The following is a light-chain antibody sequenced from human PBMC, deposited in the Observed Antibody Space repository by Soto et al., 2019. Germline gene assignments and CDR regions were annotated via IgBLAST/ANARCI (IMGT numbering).Light chain of an antibody. CDR1: QSISSW. CDR2: KAS. V-gene: IGKV1-5*03. J-gene: IGKJ1*01. Sequence: DIQMTQSPSSLAASVGDRVTIACRASQSISSWFAWYQQXPGKAPKLLIYKASSLESGVPSRFSGSGSGTEFTLTISSLQPDDFATYYCQQYNSYGTFGQGTKVDIK. CDR3: QQYNSYGT.